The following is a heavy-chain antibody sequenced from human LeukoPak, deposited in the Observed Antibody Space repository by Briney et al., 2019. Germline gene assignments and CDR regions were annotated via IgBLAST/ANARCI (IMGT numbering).Heavy chain of an antibody. V-gene: IGHV3-33*01. J-gene: IGHJ4*02. Sequence: GGSLRLSCTASGFTFSSHGMNCVRQAPGEGLEWVAVIWYDGSKKYYGDSVKGRFSISRDNSKNTMYLQMSSLRAEDTGVYYCVRFSGSRGYGYDFWGPGPLVTVSS. D-gene: IGHD5-12*01. CDR1: GFTFSSHG. CDR2: IWYDGSKK. CDR3: VRFSGSRGYGYDF.